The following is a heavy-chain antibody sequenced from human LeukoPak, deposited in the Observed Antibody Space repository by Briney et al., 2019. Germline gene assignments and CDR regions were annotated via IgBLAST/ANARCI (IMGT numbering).Heavy chain of an antibody. CDR1: GYTFTSYY. CDR3: AIRSSSWGDDFDI. Sequence: ASVKVSCKASGYTFTSYYMHWVRQAPGQGLEWMGIINPSGGSTSYAQKFQGRVTMTRDMSTSTVYMELSSLRSEDTAVYYCAIRSSSWGDDFDIWGQGTMVTVSS. CDR2: INPSGGST. V-gene: IGHV1-46*01. J-gene: IGHJ3*02. D-gene: IGHD6-13*01.